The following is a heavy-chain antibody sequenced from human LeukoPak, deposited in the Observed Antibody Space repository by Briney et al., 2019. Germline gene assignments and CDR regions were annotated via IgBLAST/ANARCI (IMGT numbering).Heavy chain of an antibody. Sequence: GGSLRPSCAASGFTFSNYAMDWVRQAPGKGLEWVAVISKDGSMKYYADSVQGRFTVSRDNSENTLHLQMNSLKTEDTAVYYCAGESFDIWGQGTMVTVSS. CDR2: ISKDGSMK. CDR3: AGESFDI. CDR1: GFTFSNYA. J-gene: IGHJ3*02. V-gene: IGHV3-30*04.